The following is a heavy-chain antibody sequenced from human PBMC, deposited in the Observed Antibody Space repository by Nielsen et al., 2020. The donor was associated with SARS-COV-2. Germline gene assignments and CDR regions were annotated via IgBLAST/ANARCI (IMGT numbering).Heavy chain of an antibody. CDR1: GFTFSSYG. D-gene: IGHD3-9*01. CDR2: ISYDGSNK. V-gene: IGHV3-30*18. Sequence: GESLKISCAASGFTFSSYGMHWVRQAPGKGLEWVAVISYDGSNKYYADSVKGRFTISRDNSKNTLYLQMNSLRAEDTAVYFWAKTYYDILTGYLGAFDIWGQGTMVTVSS. CDR3: AKTYYDILTGYLGAFDI. J-gene: IGHJ3*02.